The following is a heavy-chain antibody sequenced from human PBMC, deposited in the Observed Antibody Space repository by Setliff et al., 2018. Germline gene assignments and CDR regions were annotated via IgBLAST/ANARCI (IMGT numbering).Heavy chain of an antibody. CDR2: VHFGGDT. J-gene: IGHJ4*02. CDR1: GGGSINNYY. Sequence: SETLSLTCTVSGGGSINNYYWSWVRQSPGKGLEWIGFVHFGGDTNYNPSLKSRVTMSADTSNNQFSLNLRSVTAADTAVYFCARQPSSGAYYNPRPYYFDYWGQGTLVTVPS. CDR3: ARQPSSGAYYNPRPYYFDY. D-gene: IGHD3-10*01. V-gene: IGHV4-59*08.